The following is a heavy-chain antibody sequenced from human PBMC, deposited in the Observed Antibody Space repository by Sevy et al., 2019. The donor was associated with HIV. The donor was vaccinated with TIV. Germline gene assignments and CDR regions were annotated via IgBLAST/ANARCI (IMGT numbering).Heavy chain of an antibody. D-gene: IGHD3-3*01. Sequence: ASVKVSCKASGYTFTSYAMNWVRQAPGQGLEWMGWINTNTGNPTYAQGFTGRFVFSLDTSVSTAYLQISSLKAEDTAVYYCARSLLYYDFWSGYPQSHWYFDLWGRGTLVTVSS. V-gene: IGHV7-4-1*02. CDR2: INTNTGNP. CDR1: GYTFTSYA. CDR3: ARSLLYYDFWSGYPQSHWYFDL. J-gene: IGHJ2*01.